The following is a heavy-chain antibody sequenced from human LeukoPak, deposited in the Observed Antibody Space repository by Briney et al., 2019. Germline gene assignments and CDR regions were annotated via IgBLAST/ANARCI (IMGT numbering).Heavy chain of an antibody. CDR3: VKVSVAAPGSDY. CDR2: INQDGSEK. J-gene: IGHJ4*02. V-gene: IGHV3-7*01. Sequence: GESLRLSCAASGFIYSNYGMTWVRQAPGKGLEWVANINQDGSEKYYVDSVKGRFTISRDNAKNSLYLQMNSLRAEDTALYYCVKVSVAAPGSDYWGQGTLVTVSS. CDR1: GFIYSNYG. D-gene: IGHD6-13*01.